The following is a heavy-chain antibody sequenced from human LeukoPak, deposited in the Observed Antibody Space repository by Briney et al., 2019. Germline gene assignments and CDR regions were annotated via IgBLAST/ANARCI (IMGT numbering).Heavy chain of an antibody. J-gene: IGHJ3*02. CDR1: GYTFTDYN. D-gene: IGHD5-24*01. V-gene: IGHV1-46*01. Sequence: GASVKVSCKTSGYTFTDYNLHWVRQAPGQRPERMGIIKPSGGDTSYAQTFQGRVFITRDTSTSTVYMELSSLKSEDTAVYYCARVRDGYNDAYDIWGQGTMVTVSS. CDR2: IKPSGGDT. CDR3: ARVRDGYNDAYDI.